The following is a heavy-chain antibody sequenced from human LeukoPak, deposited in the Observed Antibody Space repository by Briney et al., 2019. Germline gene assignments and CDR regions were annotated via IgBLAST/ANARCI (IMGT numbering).Heavy chain of an antibody. Sequence: GGSLGLSCTASGFTFSNCDMNWVRQAPGKGLEWVSTISASGGSTYYADSVKGRFTISRDNSKNTLYLQMDSLRAEDTAVYYCAKDRGSHFDYWGQGTLVTVSS. J-gene: IGHJ4*02. CDR2: ISASGGST. D-gene: IGHD1-26*01. CDR3: AKDRGSHFDY. CDR1: GFTFSNCD. V-gene: IGHV3-23*01.